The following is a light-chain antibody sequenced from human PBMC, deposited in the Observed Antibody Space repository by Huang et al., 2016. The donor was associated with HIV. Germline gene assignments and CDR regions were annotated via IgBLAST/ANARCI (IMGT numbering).Light chain of an antibody. CDR3: QQYSSSPPIT. J-gene: IGKJ5*01. Sequence: EIVLTQSPGTLSLSSGERATLSCRASEPVNPNSLNWYQQKPGQAPRLLIYGVSNRATGIPDRFSGSGSGSDFTLTISRLEPEDFALYYCQQYSSSPPITFGQGTRLAIK. CDR2: GVS. V-gene: IGKV3-20*01. CDR1: EPVNPNS.